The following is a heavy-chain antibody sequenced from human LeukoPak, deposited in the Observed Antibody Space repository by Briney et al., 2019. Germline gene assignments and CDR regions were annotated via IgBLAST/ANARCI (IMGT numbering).Heavy chain of an antibody. J-gene: IGHJ4*02. V-gene: IGHV3-48*01. Sequence: GGSLRLSCAGSGFPFISYSMNWVRQARGKGLEWVSYISSSSDTIYYADSVKGRFTISRDNAKNSLFLQMTSVRAEDTAVYYCAMVRGVIFDYWGQGTLVTVSS. CDR2: ISSSSDTI. D-gene: IGHD3-10*01. CDR1: GFPFISYS. CDR3: AMVRGVIFDY.